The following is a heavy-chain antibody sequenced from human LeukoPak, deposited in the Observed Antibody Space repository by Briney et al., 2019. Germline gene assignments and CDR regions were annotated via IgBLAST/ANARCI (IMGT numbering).Heavy chain of an antibody. CDR2: IYSGGST. CDR1: GFTVSSNY. Sequence: GGSLRLSCAASGFTVSSNYMSWVRQAPGKGLEWVSVIYSGGSTYYADSVKGRFTISRDNSKNTLYLQMNSLRAEDTAVYYCAKEPETSSWYVHYYYGMDVWGQGTTVTVSS. V-gene: IGHV3-66*01. D-gene: IGHD6-13*01. CDR3: AKEPETSSWYVHYYYGMDV. J-gene: IGHJ6*02.